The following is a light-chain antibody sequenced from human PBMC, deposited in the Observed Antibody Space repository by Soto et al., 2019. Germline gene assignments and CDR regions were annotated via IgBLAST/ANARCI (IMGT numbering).Light chain of an antibody. CDR2: AAS. J-gene: IGKJ1*01. Sequence: IQMTQSPSSLSAAVGDRVTITCRASQDVSSYLVWYQQKPGRAPELLIYAASTLQSGVPLRFSGSGSGTEFTLTISSLQPEDFATYYCQQSSTTPWTFGQGTKVDVK. V-gene: IGKV1-9*01. CDR3: QQSSTTPWT. CDR1: QDVSSY.